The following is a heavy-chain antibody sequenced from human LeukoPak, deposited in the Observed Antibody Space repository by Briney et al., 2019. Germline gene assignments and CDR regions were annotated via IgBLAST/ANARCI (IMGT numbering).Heavy chain of an antibody. J-gene: IGHJ5*02. V-gene: IGHV3-48*01. D-gene: IGHD3-10*01. Sequence: GGSLRLSCAASGFTFSSYEMNWVRQAPGKGLEWVSYISSSSSTIYYADSVKGRFTISRDNAKNSLYLQMNSLRAEDTAVYYCARDRVDWFDPWGQGTLVTVSS. CDR1: GFTFSSYE. CDR3: ARDRVDWFDP. CDR2: ISSSSSTI.